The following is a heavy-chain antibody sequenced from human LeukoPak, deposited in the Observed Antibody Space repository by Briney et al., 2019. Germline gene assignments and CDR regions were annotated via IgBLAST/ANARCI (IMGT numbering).Heavy chain of an antibody. CDR3: ARDGSSGWYFDY. V-gene: IGHV1-69*01. Sequence: SVKVSCKASGGTFSSYAISWARQAPGQGLEWMGGIIPIFGTANYAQKFQGRVTITAGESTSTAYMELSSLRSEDTAVYYCARDGSSGWYFDYWGQGTLVTVSS. J-gene: IGHJ4*02. CDR2: IIPIFGTA. CDR1: GGTFSSYA. D-gene: IGHD6-19*01.